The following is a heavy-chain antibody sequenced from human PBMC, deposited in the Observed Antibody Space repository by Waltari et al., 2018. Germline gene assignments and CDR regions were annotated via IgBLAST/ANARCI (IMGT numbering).Heavy chain of an antibody. Sequence: GGGLVQPGRSLRLSCTASGFTFGDYAMSWVRQAPGKGLEWVGFIRSKAYGGTTEYAASVKGRFTISRDDSKSIAYLQMNSLKTEDTAVYYCTKLTIFGVVSLRYYYGMDVWGQGTTVTVSS. J-gene: IGHJ6*02. CDR2: IRSKAYGGTT. CDR3: TKLTIFGVVSLRYYYGMDV. D-gene: IGHD3-3*01. V-gene: IGHV3-49*04. CDR1: GFTFGDYA.